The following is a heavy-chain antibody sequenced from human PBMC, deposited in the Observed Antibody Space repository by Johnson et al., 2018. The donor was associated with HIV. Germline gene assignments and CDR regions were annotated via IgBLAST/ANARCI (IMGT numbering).Heavy chain of an antibody. J-gene: IGHJ3*02. CDR2: ISYDGSNK. Sequence: QVQLVESGGGLVQPGGSLRLSCAASGFTFSSYAMHWVRQAPGKGLEWVAVISYDGSNKYYADSVKGRFTISRDNSNNTLYLQMNSLRAEDTAVYYCARRAIRDAFDIWGQGTMVSVSS. V-gene: IGHV3-30*04. CDR1: GFTFSSYA. CDR3: ARRAIRDAFDI.